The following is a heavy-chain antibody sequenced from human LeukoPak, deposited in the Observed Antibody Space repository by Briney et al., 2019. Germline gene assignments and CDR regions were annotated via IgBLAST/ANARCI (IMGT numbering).Heavy chain of an antibody. Sequence: GGALRLSCAASGFSFSTYWMRWVRQAPGKGLEWVANIKRDGSEKYYVDSVKGRFTISRDNAKNSLYLQMNSLRAEDTAVYYCGRRPREIAVADYWGQGTLVTVSS. CDR3: GRRPREIAVADY. J-gene: IGHJ4*02. CDR1: GFSFSTYW. D-gene: IGHD6-19*01. CDR2: IKRDGSEK. V-gene: IGHV3-7*01.